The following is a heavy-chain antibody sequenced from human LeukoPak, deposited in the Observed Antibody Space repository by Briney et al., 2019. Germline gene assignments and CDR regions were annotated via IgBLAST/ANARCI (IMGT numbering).Heavy chain of an antibody. D-gene: IGHD1-26*01. CDR2: IYYSGST. CDR1: GGSISSYY. Sequence: PSETLSLTCTVSGGSISSYYWSWIRQPPGRGLEWIEYIYYSGSTNYNPSLKSRVTISVDTSNNQFSLKLSSVTAADTAVYYCARTKSLWELLGSGAFDIWGQGTMVSVSS. CDR3: ARTKSLWELLGSGAFDI. J-gene: IGHJ3*02. V-gene: IGHV4-59*01.